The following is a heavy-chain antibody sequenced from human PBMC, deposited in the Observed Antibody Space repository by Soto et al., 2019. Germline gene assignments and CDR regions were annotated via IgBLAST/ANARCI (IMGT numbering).Heavy chain of an antibody. Sequence: SETLSLTCTVSGGSISSGDYYWGWIRQPPGKGLEWIGYIYYSGSTYYNPSLKSRVTISVDTSKNQFSLKLSSVTAADTAVYYCARAVVGATDYWGQGTLVTVSS. V-gene: IGHV4-30-4*01. J-gene: IGHJ4*02. CDR2: IYYSGST. CDR1: GGSISSGDYY. D-gene: IGHD1-26*01. CDR3: ARAVVGATDY.